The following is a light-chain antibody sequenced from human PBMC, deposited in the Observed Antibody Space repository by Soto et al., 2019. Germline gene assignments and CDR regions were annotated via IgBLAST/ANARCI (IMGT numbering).Light chain of an antibody. J-gene: IGKJ4*01. V-gene: IGKV3-15*01. CDR1: QSISSN. Sequence: EIVMTQSPATLSVSPGERATLSCRASQSISSNLAWYQQKPGQAPRVLIYGASTRATGIPARFSGSGSGTEFTLTISSLQSEDCAVYYCQQYNNWPLLAFGGGTKVEIK. CDR3: QQYNNWPLLA. CDR2: GAS.